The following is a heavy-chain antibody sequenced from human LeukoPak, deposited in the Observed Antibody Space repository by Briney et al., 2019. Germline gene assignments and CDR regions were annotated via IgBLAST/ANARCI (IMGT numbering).Heavy chain of an antibody. CDR3: ARDLEWLYPGGAFDI. D-gene: IGHD3-3*01. CDR1: GHTFTGYY. CDR2: INPNSGGT. Sequence: GASVKVSCKASGHTFTGYYMHWVRQAPGQGLEWMGWINPNSGGTNYAQKFQGRVTMTRDTSISTAYMELSRLRSDDTAVYYCARDLEWLYPGGAFDIWGQGTMVTVSS. V-gene: IGHV1-2*02. J-gene: IGHJ3*02.